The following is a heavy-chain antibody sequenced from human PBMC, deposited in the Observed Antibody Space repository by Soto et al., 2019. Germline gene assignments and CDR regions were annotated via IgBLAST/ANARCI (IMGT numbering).Heavy chain of an antibody. CDR3: ARARGSGSQAVDY. CDR1: GFTFSSYG. J-gene: IGHJ4*02. V-gene: IGHV3-33*01. D-gene: IGHD6-19*01. CDR2: IWYDGSNK. Sequence: QVQLVESGGGVVQPGRSLRLSCAASGFTFSSYGMHWVRQAPGKGLEWVAVIWYDGSNKYYADSVKGRFTISRDNSKNTLYLQMNSLRAEDTAVYYCARARGSGSQAVDYWGQGTLVTVSS.